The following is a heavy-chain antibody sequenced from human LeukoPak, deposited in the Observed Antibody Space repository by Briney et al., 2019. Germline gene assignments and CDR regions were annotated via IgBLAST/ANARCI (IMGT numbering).Heavy chain of an antibody. CDR1: GFTFSSDA. J-gene: IGHJ5*02. V-gene: IGHV3-23*01. CDR2: ISGSGGST. CDR3: AKDPDRLNWFDP. Sequence: PGGSLRLSCAASGFTFSSDAMSWVRQAPGKGLEWVSAISGSGGSTYYADSVKGRFTISRDNSKNTLYLQMNSLRAEDTAVYYCAKDPDRLNWFDPWGQGTLVTVSS. D-gene: IGHD2-21*02.